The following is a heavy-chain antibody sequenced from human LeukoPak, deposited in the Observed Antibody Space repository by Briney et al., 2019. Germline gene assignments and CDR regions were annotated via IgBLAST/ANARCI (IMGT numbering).Heavy chain of an antibody. CDR2: ISGSGDIT. V-gene: IGHV3-23*01. CDR3: AKAHLPDYCYMDV. CDR1: GFTFSAYV. J-gene: IGHJ6*03. Sequence: GGSLRLSCAASGFTFSAYVMSWVRQAPGKGLEWVSSISGSGDITYYADSVKGRFTISRDNSRNTLHLQMNSLRAEDTALYYCAKAHLPDYCYMDVWGKGTTVTVSS.